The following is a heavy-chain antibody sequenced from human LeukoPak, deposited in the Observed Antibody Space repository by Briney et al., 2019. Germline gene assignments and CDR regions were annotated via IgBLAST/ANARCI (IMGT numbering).Heavy chain of an antibody. V-gene: IGHV1-3*01. CDR3: ARGAEDIVVVPAAITNWFDP. J-gene: IGHJ5*02. CDR2: INAGNGNT. D-gene: IGHD2-2*01. CDR1: GYTFTSYA. Sequence: ASVKVSCKASGYTFTSYAMHWVRQAPGQRLEWMGWINAGNGNTKYSQKFQSRVTITRDTSASTAYMELSSLRSEDTAVYYCARGAEDIVVVPAAITNWFDPWGQGTLVTVSS.